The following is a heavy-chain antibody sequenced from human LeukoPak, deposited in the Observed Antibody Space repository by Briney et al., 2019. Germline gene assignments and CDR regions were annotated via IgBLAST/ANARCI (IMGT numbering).Heavy chain of an antibody. V-gene: IGHV4-59*13. CDR3: ARGRDDFDY. CDR2: ISYSGST. CDR1: GGSIHSYY. J-gene: IGHJ4*02. Sequence: SETLSLTCTVSGGSIHSYYWSWIRQPPGKGLEWIGYISYSGSTYYNPSLKSRVTISLGTSKNQFSLRLTSVTAADTAMYYCARGRDDFDYWGQGTLVTVSS.